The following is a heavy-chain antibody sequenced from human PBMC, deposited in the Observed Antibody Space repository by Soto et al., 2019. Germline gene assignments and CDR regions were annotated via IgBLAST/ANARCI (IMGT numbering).Heavy chain of an antibody. CDR2: FNPNSGGT. CDR3: ARDRGVFGDIVATREGNYYYGMDV. CDR1: GYTFTGYY. Sequence: GASVKVSCKASGYTFTGYYMHWVRQAPGQGLEWMGWFNPNSGGTNYAQKFQGWVTMTRDTSISTACMELSRLRSDDTAVYYCARDRGVFGDIVATREGNYYYGMDVWGQGTTVTVSS. V-gene: IGHV1-2*04. D-gene: IGHD5-12*01. J-gene: IGHJ6*02.